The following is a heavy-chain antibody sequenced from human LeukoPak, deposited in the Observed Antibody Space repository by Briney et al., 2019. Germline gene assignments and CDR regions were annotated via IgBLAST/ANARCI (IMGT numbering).Heavy chain of an antibody. CDR2: ITNDGSST. D-gene: IGHD1-14*01. CDR3: ATQQRGNPAY. CDR1: GFTFSSHW. V-gene: IGHV3-74*01. Sequence: PRGSLRLSCAASGFTFSSHWMHWVRQAPGKGLVWVSRITNDGSSTTYADSVKGRFTISRDNAKNMLYLQVNSLRAEDTAVYYCATQQRGNPAYWGQGTLVTVSS. J-gene: IGHJ4*02.